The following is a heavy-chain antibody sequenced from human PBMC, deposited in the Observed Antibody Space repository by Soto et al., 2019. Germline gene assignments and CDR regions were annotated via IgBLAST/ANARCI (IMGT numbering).Heavy chain of an antibody. Sequence: SVKVSCKASGGTFSSYAISWVRQAPGQGLEWMGGIIPIFGTANYAQKFQGRVTITADESTSTAYMELSSLRSEDTAVYYCARDRVVGAFFDYWGQGTLVTVSS. D-gene: IGHD1-26*01. CDR3: ARDRVVGAFFDY. J-gene: IGHJ4*02. V-gene: IGHV1-69*13. CDR2: IIPIFGTA. CDR1: GGTFSSYA.